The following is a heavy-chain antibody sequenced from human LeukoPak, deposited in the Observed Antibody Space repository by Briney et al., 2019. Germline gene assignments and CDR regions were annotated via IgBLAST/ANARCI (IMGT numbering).Heavy chain of an antibody. CDR2: IGYDGRNK. CDR1: GFTFSSYS. CDR3: AKTRPRIVVSGSVDN. J-gene: IGHJ4*02. D-gene: IGHD2-15*01. Sequence: GGSLRLSCAASGFTFSSYSMNWVRQAPGKGLEWVSSIGYDGRNKYYTDSVKGRFTISRDNSKNSFYLQMNSLTTEDTAVYFCAKTRPRIVVSGSVDNWGQGTLVTVSS. V-gene: IGHV3-30*02.